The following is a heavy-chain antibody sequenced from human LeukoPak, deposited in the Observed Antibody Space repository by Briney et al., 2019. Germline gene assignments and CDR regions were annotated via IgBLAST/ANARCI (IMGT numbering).Heavy chain of an antibody. Sequence: GGSLRLSCAASGFTVSSNYMSWVRQAPGKGLEWVSVIYSGGSTYYADSVKGRFTISRDNSKNTLYLQMNSLRAEDTAAYYCARDGPKVGGWYLYFDFWGRGTLVTVSS. CDR2: IYSGGST. CDR1: GFTVSSNY. J-gene: IGHJ2*01. D-gene: IGHD6-19*01. V-gene: IGHV3-53*01. CDR3: ARDGPKVGGWYLYFDF.